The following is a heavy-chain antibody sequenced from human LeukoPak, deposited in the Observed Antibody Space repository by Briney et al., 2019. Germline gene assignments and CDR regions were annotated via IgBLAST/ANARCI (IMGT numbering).Heavy chain of an antibody. J-gene: IGHJ4*02. CDR1: GYTFTSYG. CDR3: ARDWGSIKVITDY. D-gene: IGHD3-16*01. CDR2: ISSNSDNT. Sequence: ASVNVSCKAAGYTFTSYGISWVRQAPGQGLEWMGWISSNSDNTNYAQKLQGRVTMTTDTSTSTAYMELRSLRSDDTAVYYCARDWGSIKVITDYWGQGTLVPVSS. V-gene: IGHV1-18*01.